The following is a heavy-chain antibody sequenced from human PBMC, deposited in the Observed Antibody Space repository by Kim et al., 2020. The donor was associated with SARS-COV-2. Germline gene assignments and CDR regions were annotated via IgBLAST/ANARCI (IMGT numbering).Heavy chain of an antibody. CDR2: ITGGSSFT. Sequence: GGSLRLSCAASGFIFSDYYMSWIRQAPGKGPEWVSYITGGSSFTKYADSVRGRFTISRDNTKNSLYLQMNSLRAEDTAVYYCARMEGALVPAAFFDYWGQGTLVTVSS. D-gene: IGHD2-2*01. CDR3: ARMEGALVPAAFFDY. V-gene: IGHV3-11*06. CDR1: GFIFSDYY. J-gene: IGHJ4*02.